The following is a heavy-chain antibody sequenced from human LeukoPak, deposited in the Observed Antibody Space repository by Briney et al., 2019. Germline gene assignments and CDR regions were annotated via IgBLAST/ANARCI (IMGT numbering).Heavy chain of an antibody. CDR1: GGSISSYY. V-gene: IGHV4-59*01. D-gene: IGHD6-13*01. CDR3: ARGVYIAAAQYAY. J-gene: IGHJ4*02. CDR2: IYYSGTT. Sequence: PSETLSLTCTVSGGSISSYYWSWIRQPPGKGLEWIGYIYYSGTTNYNPSLKSRVTISVDTSKNQSSLKLSSVTAADTAVYYCARGVYIAAAQYAYWGQGTLVTASS.